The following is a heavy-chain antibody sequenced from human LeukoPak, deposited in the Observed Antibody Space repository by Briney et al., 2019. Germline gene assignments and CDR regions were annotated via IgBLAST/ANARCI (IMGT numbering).Heavy chain of an antibody. V-gene: IGHV1-2*02. CDR1: GYTFTGYY. CDR3: AREFVAVAGTRYFQH. CDR2: INPNSGGT. Sequence: GASVKVSCKASGYTFTGYYMRWVRQAPGQGLEWMGWINPNSGGTNYAQKFQGRVTMTRDTSISTAYMELSRLRSDETAVYYCAREFVAVAGTRYFQHWGQGTLVTVSS. J-gene: IGHJ1*01. D-gene: IGHD6-19*01.